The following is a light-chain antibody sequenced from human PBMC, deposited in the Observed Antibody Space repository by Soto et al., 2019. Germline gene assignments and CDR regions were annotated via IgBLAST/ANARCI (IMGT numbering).Light chain of an antibody. V-gene: IGKV3-20*01. J-gene: IGKJ1*01. CDR3: QQYVDSPWT. CDR1: QSLTSTY. Sequence: EIVLTQSPGSLSLSPGERVNLSCRASQSLTSTYVAWYQQKLGQAPRLLIFGAYVRATGVPDRFSGSGSGTDSTLTISRLEPEDSAVYFCQQYVDSPWTFGQGTKVDIK. CDR2: GAY.